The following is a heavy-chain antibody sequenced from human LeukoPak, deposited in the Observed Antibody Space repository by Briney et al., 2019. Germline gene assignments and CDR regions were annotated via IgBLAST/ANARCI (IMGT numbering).Heavy chain of an antibody. V-gene: IGHV1-2*02. CDR3: ARDGVAMRYDFWSDLKYYYFMDV. D-gene: IGHD3-3*01. CDR1: GYTFTGYY. CDR2: MNPNSGDT. Sequence: ASVKVSCKASGYTFTGYYLHWVRQAPGQGLEWVGWMNPNSGDTNYVQKFQGRVTMTRDTSISTAFMELTRLTSDDTALYYCARDGVAMRYDFWSDLKYYYFMDVWGKGTTVIVSS. J-gene: IGHJ6*03.